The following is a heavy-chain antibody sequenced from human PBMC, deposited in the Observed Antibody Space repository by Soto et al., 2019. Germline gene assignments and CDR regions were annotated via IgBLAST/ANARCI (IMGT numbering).Heavy chain of an antibody. CDR2: ISASGGST. CDR1: GLTIGNHC. V-gene: IGHV3-23*01. CDR3: AKETGYSHGFLPNVLDV. D-gene: IGHD5-18*01. Sequence: PGGLNRLPYTAAGLTIGNHCMRRILQTTGEGLDWVSGISASGGSTYYADSVKGRFTISRDNSKNTLYLQMNSLRAEDTAVYFCAKETGYSHGFLPNVLDVWVQGTKVTGSS. J-gene: IGHJ6*02.